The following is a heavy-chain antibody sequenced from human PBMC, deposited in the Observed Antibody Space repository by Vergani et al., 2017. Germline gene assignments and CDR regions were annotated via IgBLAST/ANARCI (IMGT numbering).Heavy chain of an antibody. D-gene: IGHD4-11*01. CDR2: INSDGSST. CDR1: GFTFSSYW. CDR3: ARVGRTTRESLDY. J-gene: IGHJ4*02. V-gene: IGHV3-74*01. Sequence: EVQLVESGGGLVQPGGSLRLSCAASGFTFSSYWMHWVRQAPGKGLVWVSRINSDGSSTSYADSVKGRFTISRDNAKNTLYLQMNSWRAEDTAVYYCARVGRTTRESLDYWGQGTLVTVSS.